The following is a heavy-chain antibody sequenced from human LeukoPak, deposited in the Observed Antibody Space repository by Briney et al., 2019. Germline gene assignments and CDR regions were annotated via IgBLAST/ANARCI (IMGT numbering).Heavy chain of an antibody. V-gene: IGHV3-21*01. D-gene: IGHD1-26*01. Sequence: GGSLRLSCAASKFTFGAYSMNWVRQAPGKGLEWVSSISHSGTPTYYADSVKGRFTISRDNAKNSLYLQMNSLRAEDTAVYYCARRVGGTTSRAFDIWGQGTMVSVSS. CDR3: ARRVGGTTSRAFDI. CDR2: ISHSGTPT. J-gene: IGHJ3*02. CDR1: KFTFGAYS.